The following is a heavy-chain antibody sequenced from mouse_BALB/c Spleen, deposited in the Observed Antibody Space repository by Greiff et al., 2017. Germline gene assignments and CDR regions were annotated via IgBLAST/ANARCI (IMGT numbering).Heavy chain of an antibody. CDR2: INPSSGYT. CDR1: GYTFTSYR. Sequence: VQLQQSGAELARPGASVKMSCKASGYTFTSYRMHWVKQRPGQGLEWIGYINPSSGYTNYNQKFKDKATLTADKSSSTAYMQLSSLTSEDSAVYYCARSGYDYIDYWGQGTTLTVSS. CDR3: ARSGYDYIDY. V-gene: IGHV1-4*01. D-gene: IGHD2-2*01. J-gene: IGHJ2*01.